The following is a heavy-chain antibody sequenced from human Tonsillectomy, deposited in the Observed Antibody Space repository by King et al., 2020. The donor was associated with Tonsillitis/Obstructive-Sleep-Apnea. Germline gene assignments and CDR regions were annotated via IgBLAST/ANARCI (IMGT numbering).Heavy chain of an antibody. Sequence: QLVQSGAEVKKPGASVKVSCKASGYTFTSYGISWVRQAPGQGLEWMAWISAHNGHTNYAQKLQGRVTMTTDTSTSTAYMELRSLRSDDTAVYYCARDSMGHYYDSSDYYTFTYWGQGTLVTVSS. CDR3: ARDSMGHYYDSSDYYTFTY. D-gene: IGHD3-22*01. J-gene: IGHJ4*02. CDR2: ISAHNGHT. CDR1: GYTFTSYG. V-gene: IGHV1-18*01.